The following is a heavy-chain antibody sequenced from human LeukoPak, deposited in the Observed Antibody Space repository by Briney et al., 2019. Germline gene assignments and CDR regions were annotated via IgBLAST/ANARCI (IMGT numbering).Heavy chain of an antibody. CDR2: IYYSGST. J-gene: IGHJ4*02. CDR1: GGSISSSSYY. Sequence: SETLSLTCTVSGGSISSSSYYWGWIRQPPGKGLEWIGNIYYSGSTYYNPSLKSRVTISVDTSKNQFSLKLSSVTAADTAVYYCARQAPYLYFDYWGQGTLVTVSS. CDR3: ARQAPYLYFDY. V-gene: IGHV4-39*01.